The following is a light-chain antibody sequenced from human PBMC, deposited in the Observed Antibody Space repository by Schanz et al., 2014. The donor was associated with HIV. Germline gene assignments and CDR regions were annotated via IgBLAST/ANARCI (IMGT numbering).Light chain of an antibody. CDR2: DAS. J-gene: IGKJ1*01. V-gene: IGKV3-20*01. CDR3: QQYGSSPT. CDR1: QSVSDSY. Sequence: EFVLTQSPGTLSLSPGDRATLSCRASQSVSDSYLAWYQQKPGQAPRLLIYDASNRATGIPDRFSGSGSGTDFTLTISRLEPEDSAVYYCQQYGSSPTFGQGTRVE.